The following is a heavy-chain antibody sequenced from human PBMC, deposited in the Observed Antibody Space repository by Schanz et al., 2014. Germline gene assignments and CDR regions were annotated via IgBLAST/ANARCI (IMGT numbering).Heavy chain of an antibody. J-gene: IGHJ6*02. CDR3: ARAKRFGDMDV. Sequence: QGQLVQSGPEVKEPGASVKVSCKASGYTFTSYGINWVRQAPGQGLEWMGMINPSGGSTTYAQKFQGRVTFTADRSTSTACMELRNLRSDDTAVYYCARAKRFGDMDVWGQGTTVTVSS. D-gene: IGHD3-10*01. V-gene: IGHV1-18*01. CDR1: GYTFTSYG. CDR2: INPSGGST.